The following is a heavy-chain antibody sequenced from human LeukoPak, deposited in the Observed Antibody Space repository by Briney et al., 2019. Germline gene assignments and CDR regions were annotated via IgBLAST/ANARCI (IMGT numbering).Heavy chain of an antibody. Sequence: PGGSLRLSCSASGFTFGDYHMNWVRQPPGKGLEWIAYISSSRSTIYYADSVKGRFTISRDNAKNSLYLQMNSLRAEDTAVYYCARDISTSWGQGTLVTVSS. CDR3: ARDISTS. CDR1: GFTFGDYH. D-gene: IGHD2/OR15-2a*01. V-gene: IGHV3-48*01. J-gene: IGHJ5*02. CDR2: ISSSRSTI.